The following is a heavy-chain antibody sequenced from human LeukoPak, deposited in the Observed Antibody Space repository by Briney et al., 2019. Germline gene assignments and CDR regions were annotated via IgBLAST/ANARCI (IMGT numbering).Heavy chain of an antibody. CDR2: IYSGGRT. D-gene: IGHD2-2*01. Sequence: GEALRLSCAASGFTVGGNYMSWVRQAPGKGLEWVSVIYSGGRTFYADSVKGRFTISRDNSENTLYLQMNSPRAEDTAVYYCARDTSFLYGMDVWGQGTTVTVSS. J-gene: IGHJ6*02. CDR1: GFTVGGNY. CDR3: ARDTSFLYGMDV. V-gene: IGHV3-53*01.